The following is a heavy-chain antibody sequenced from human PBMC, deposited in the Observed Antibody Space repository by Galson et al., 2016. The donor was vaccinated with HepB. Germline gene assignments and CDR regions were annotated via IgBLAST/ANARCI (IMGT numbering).Heavy chain of an antibody. J-gene: IGHJ4*02. Sequence: ETLSLTCTVSGGSLSSYYWSWIRQPPGKGLECIGYLYYSGSTNYNPSLKSRVTISVDTSKNQFSLKLSSVTAADTAVYYCARGPSGYDLFDYWGQGTLVTVSS. CDR2: LYYSGST. D-gene: IGHD5-12*01. V-gene: IGHV4-59*01. CDR3: ARGPSGYDLFDY. CDR1: GGSLSSYY.